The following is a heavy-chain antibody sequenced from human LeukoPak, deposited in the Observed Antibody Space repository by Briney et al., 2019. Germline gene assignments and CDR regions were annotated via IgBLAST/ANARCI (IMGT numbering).Heavy chain of an antibody. D-gene: IGHD3-10*01. CDR1: GYAFTRHY. V-gene: IGHV1-18*04. CDR3: AIGDYYGSGSTYDFDY. Sequence: ASVKVSCKASGYAFTRHYMHWVRQAPGQGLEGMGWISAYNGNTNYAQKLQGRVTMTTDTSTSTAYMELRSLRSDDTAVYYCAIGDYYGSGSTYDFDYWGQGTLVTVSS. CDR2: ISAYNGNT. J-gene: IGHJ4*02.